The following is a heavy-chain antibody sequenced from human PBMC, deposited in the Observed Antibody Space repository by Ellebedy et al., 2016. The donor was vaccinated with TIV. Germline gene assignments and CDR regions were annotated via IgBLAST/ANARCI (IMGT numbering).Heavy chain of an antibody. J-gene: IGHJ4*02. Sequence: PGGSLRLSCAASGFTFSSYGMHWVRQAPGKGLEWVAVIWYDGSNKYYADSVKGRFTISRDNSKNTLYLQMNSLRAEDPAVDYCARDHKYHGFDYWGQGTLVTVSS. V-gene: IGHV3-33*01. D-gene: IGHD2-2*01. CDR1: GFTFSSYG. CDR2: IWYDGSNK. CDR3: ARDHKYHGFDY.